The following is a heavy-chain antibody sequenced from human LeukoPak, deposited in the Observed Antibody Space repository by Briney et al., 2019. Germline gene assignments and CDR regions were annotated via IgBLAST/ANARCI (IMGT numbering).Heavy chain of an antibody. V-gene: IGHV3-7*01. Sequence: PGGSLRLSCAASGFTFSSYWMSWVRQAPGKGLEWVANIKQDGSEKYYVDSVKGRFTISRDNAKNSLYLQMNSLRAEDTAVYYCARDRWFGELFLSFDYWGQGTLVTVFS. J-gene: IGHJ4*02. D-gene: IGHD3-10*01. CDR1: GFTFSSYW. CDR2: IKQDGSEK. CDR3: ARDRWFGELFLSFDY.